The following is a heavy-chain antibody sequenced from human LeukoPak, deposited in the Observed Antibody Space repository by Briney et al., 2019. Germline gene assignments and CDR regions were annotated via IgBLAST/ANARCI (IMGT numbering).Heavy chain of an antibody. CDR1: GFTFSSYG. CDR3: ARVSFNSGGAYYYYMDV. CDR2: ISYDGSNK. D-gene: IGHD4-23*01. J-gene: IGHJ6*03. Sequence: GGTLRLSCAASGFTFSSYGMSWVRQAPGKGLEWVAVISYDGSNKYYADSVKGRFTISRDNSKNTLYLQMNSLRAEDTAVYYCARVSFNSGGAYYYYMDVWGKGTTVTVSS. V-gene: IGHV3-30*03.